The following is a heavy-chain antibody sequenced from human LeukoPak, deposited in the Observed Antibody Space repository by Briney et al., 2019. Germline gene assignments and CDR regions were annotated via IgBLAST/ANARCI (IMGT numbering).Heavy chain of an antibody. CDR1: GGTFSSYA. CDR3: ARGIAAAGTNPFDY. J-gene: IGHJ4*02. D-gene: IGHD6-13*01. CDR2: IIPIFGTA. Sequence: SVKVSCKASGGTFSSYAISWVRQAPGQGLERMGRIIPIFGTANYAQKFQGRVTITTDESTSTAYMELSSLRSEDTAVYYCARGIAAAGTNPFDYWGQGTLVTVSS. V-gene: IGHV1-69*05.